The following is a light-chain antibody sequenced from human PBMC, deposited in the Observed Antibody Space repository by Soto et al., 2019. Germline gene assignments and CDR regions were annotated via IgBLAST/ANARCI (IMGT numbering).Light chain of an antibody. V-gene: IGKV3D-15*01. J-gene: IGKJ5*01. CDR3: KQYRSSPRT. CDR2: GAS. Sequence: EIVMTQSPATLSVSPGERATLSCRTSQSVSSNLAWYQQKPGQAPRLLIYGASTRATGIPARFSGSGSGTELMVSFSSIEPEDFAVYYGKQYRSSPRTFGQGTRMEIK. CDR1: QSVSSN.